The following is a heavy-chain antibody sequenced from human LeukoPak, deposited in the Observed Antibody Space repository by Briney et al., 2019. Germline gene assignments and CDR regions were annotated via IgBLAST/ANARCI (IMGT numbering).Heavy chain of an antibody. Sequence: PSETLSLTCGVQGESFSGYYWSWIRQPPGKGLEWIGEISHSGITNYSPSLQSRVTISVDTSKNQFSLKLTSVTAADTAVYYCARGTYYYDSSGPYYWGQGSLVTVSS. CDR3: ARGTYYYDSSGPYY. V-gene: IGHV4-34*01. CDR1: GESFSGYY. J-gene: IGHJ4*02. CDR2: ISHSGIT. D-gene: IGHD3-22*01.